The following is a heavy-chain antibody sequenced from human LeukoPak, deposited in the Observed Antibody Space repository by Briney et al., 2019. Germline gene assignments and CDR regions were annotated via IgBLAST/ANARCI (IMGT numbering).Heavy chain of an antibody. J-gene: IGHJ6*03. Sequence: GSLRLSCAASGFTFSIYEMNWVRQAPGKGLEWISYISSGGTIYYAESVKGRFTISRDNAKNSLYLQMNSLRAEDTAVYYCAKDRRDGDYWYYYYYYMDVWGKGTTVTISS. D-gene: IGHD4-17*01. V-gene: IGHV3-48*03. CDR1: GFTFSIYE. CDR2: ISSGGTI. CDR3: AKDRRDGDYWYYYYYYMDV.